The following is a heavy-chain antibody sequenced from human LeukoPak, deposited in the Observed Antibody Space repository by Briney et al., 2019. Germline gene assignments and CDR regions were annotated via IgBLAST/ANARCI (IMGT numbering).Heavy chain of an antibody. V-gene: IGHV1-46*01. CDR2: INPSGGST. CDR1: GYTFTSYY. Sequence: ASVKVSCKASGYTFTSYYMHWVRQAPGQGLEWMGIINPSGGSTSYAQKFQGRVTMTRDTSTSTVYMELSSLRSEDTAVYYCARDDCSSTSCFNFGYWGQGTLVTVSS. D-gene: IGHD2-2*01. CDR3: ARDDCSSTSCFNFGY. J-gene: IGHJ4*02.